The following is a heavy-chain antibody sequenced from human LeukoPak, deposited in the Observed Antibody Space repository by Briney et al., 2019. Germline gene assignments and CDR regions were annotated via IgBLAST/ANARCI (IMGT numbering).Heavy chain of an antibody. CDR2: IWRGGNYK. D-gene: IGHD5-12*01. Sequence: GGSLRLSCSASGCDFRMHAMHWVRQAPGKGLEWVAMIWRGGNYKFYVDAVKGRCNIFRDDFRSTFYLQMDSLTADDTAAFCCGRGRPRGYSGYVIDYWGQGTPITVSS. V-gene: IGHV3-33*01. CDR3: GRGRPRGYSGYVIDY. J-gene: IGHJ4*02. CDR1: GCDFRMHA.